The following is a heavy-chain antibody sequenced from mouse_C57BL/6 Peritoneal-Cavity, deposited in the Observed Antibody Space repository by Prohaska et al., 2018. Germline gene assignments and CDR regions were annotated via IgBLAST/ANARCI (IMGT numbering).Heavy chain of an antibody. D-gene: IGHD2-4*01. CDR1: VYTFTSYW. Sequence: QVQLQQPGAELVRPGTSVKLSCKASVYTFTSYWMHWVQQRPGQGLEWIGVIDPSDSYTNYNQKFKGKATLTVDTSSSTAYMQLSSLTSEDSAVYYCASTRNYDPFDYWGQGTTLTVSS. CDR3: ASTRNYDPFDY. CDR2: IDPSDSYT. J-gene: IGHJ2*01. V-gene: IGHV1-59*01.